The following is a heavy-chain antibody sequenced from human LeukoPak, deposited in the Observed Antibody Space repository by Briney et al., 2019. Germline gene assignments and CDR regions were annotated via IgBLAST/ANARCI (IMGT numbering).Heavy chain of an antibody. Sequence: PSETLSLTCTVSGGSISSGSYYWSWIRQPAGKGLEWIGRIYTSGSTNYNPSLKSRVTISVDKSKNQFSLKLSSVTAADTAVYYCASNNYDILTGRAFDIWGQGTMVTVSS. CDR1: GGSISSGSYY. CDR2: IYTSGST. D-gene: IGHD3-9*01. V-gene: IGHV4-61*02. CDR3: ASNNYDILTGRAFDI. J-gene: IGHJ3*02.